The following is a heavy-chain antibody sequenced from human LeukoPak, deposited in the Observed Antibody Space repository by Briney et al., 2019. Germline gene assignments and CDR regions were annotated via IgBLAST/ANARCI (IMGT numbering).Heavy chain of an antibody. V-gene: IGHV1-3*01. Sequence: ASVKVSCKASGYTFINYAIHWVRQAPGQRLEWMGWINAYNGDTEYSQKFQGRVAITRDRSAGTVYMELSNLRFEYTGVYYCARGSTSDWPLEYWGRGTLVTVSS. CDR3: ARGSTSDWPLEY. J-gene: IGHJ4*02. CDR1: GYTFINYA. CDR2: INAYNGDT. D-gene: IGHD2-21*02.